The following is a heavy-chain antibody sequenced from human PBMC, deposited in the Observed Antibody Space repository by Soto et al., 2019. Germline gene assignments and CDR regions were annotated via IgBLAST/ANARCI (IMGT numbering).Heavy chain of an antibody. CDR2: IYHSGST. CDR1: GGSISSSNW. J-gene: IGHJ5*02. V-gene: IGHV4-4*02. D-gene: IGHD6-19*01. CDR3: ARAKAVAGTYNWFDP. Sequence: PSETLSLTCAVSGGSISSSNWWSWVRQPPGKGLEWIGEIYHSGSTNYNPSLKSRVTISVDKSKNQFSLKLSSVTAADTAVYYCARAKAVAGTYNWFDPWGQGTLVTVSS.